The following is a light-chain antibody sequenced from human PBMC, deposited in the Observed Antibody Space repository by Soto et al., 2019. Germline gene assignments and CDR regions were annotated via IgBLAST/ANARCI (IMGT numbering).Light chain of an antibody. J-gene: IGKJ3*01. CDR1: QSVSSSY. CDR2: GAS. V-gene: IGKV3-20*01. CDR3: QQYGSSPRGVFT. Sequence: EIVWTQSPGTLSLSPGERATLSCRASQSVSSSYLAWYQQKPGQAPRLLIYGASSRATGIPDRFSGSGSGTDFTLTISRLEPEDFAVYYCQQYGSSPRGVFTFGPGTKVDIK.